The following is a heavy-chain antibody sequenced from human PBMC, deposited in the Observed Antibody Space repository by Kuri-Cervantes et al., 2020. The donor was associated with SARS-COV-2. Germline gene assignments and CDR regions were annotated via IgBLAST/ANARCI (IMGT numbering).Heavy chain of an antibody. Sequence: SETLSLTCTLSGGSVSSSPYSWGWIRQPPGKGLEWIGKIYYSGTTYYNPSLKSRVTKSVGTSKNQFSLRLRSVTAADTAVYYCARIAESNYFGWYYYYMDVWGEGTTVTVSS. D-gene: IGHD4-11*01. J-gene: IGHJ6*03. V-gene: IGHV4-39*01. CDR1: GGSVSSSPYS. CDR2: IYYSGTT. CDR3: ARIAESNYFGWYYYYMDV.